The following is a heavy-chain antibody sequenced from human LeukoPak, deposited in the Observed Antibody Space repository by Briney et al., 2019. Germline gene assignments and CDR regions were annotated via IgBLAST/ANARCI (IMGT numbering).Heavy chain of an antibody. Sequence: SETLSLTCAVYGGSFSGYYWSWIRQPPGKGLEWIGEINHSGSTNYNPSLKSRVTISVDTSKNQFSLKLSSVTAADTAVYYCARGGAARYTYYYYGMDVWGQGTTVTVSS. CDR3: ARGGAARYTYYYYGMDV. CDR1: GGSFSGYY. V-gene: IGHV4-34*01. CDR2: INHSGST. J-gene: IGHJ6*02. D-gene: IGHD6-6*01.